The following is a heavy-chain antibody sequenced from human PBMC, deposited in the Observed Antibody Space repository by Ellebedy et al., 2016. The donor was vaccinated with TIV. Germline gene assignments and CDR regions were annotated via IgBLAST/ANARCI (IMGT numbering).Heavy chain of an antibody. J-gene: IGHJ3*02. CDR3: ATDGSYGDFRSPAHAFET. Sequence: GESLKISCAASGFSFRSYWMSWVRQAPGRGLEWVANINQDESQRYYVDSVEGRFTISRDNTESSLYLQMNSLRAEDTALYYCATDGSYGDFRSPAHAFETWGQGTMVIVSS. CDR1: GFSFRSYW. V-gene: IGHV3-7*01. D-gene: IGHD4-17*01. CDR2: INQDESQR.